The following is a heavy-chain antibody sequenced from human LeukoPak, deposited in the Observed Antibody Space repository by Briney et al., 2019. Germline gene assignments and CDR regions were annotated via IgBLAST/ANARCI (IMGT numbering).Heavy chain of an antibody. CDR1: GGTFSSYA. CDR2: IIPIFGTA. J-gene: IGHJ3*02. V-gene: IGHV1-69*05. CDR3: ARWPYDAFDI. Sequence: SVKVSCKASGGTFSSYAISWVRQAPGQGLEWMGGIIPIFGTANYAQKLQGRVTTTTDTSTGTAYMELRSLRSDDTAVYYCARWPYDAFDIWGQGTMVTVSS.